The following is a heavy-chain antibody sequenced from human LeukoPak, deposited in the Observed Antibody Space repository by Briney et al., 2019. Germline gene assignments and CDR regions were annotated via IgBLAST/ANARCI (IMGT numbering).Heavy chain of an antibody. J-gene: IGHJ2*01. Sequence: QSGGSLRLSCGASGLTFNTYWIHWVRQAPGKGLVWVSQIKFDGSLASYADSVKGRFTISRDNTKNTLYLQMNSLRSEDTGVYYCVTGHYDSRMYFDLWGRGTLVIVSS. CDR1: GLTFNTYW. CDR3: VTGHYDSRMYFDL. V-gene: IGHV3-74*01. CDR2: IKFDGSLA. D-gene: IGHD3-16*01.